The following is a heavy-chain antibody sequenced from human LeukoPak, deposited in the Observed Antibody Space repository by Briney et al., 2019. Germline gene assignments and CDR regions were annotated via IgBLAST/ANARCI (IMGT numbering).Heavy chain of an antibody. J-gene: IGHJ4*02. CDR2: IGSSSSYI. CDR3: ARDVGSGSYSASDY. V-gene: IGHV3-21*01. Sequence: GGSLRLSCAASGFTFSSYSMNWVRQAPGKGLEWVSFIGSSSSYIYYADSVKGRFTISRDNAKKSLYLQMNSLRAEDTAVYYCARDVGSGSYSASDYWGQGTLVTVAS. CDR1: GFTFSSYS. D-gene: IGHD3-10*01.